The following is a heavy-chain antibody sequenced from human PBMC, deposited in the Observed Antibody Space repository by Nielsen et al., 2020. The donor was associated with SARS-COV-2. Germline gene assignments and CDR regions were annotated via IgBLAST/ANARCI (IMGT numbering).Heavy chain of an antibody. V-gene: IGHV3-9*01. Sequence: SLKISCAASGFTFDDYAMHWVRQAPGKGLEWVSGISWNSGSIGYADSVKGRFTISRDNAKNSLYLQMNSLRAEDTALYYCGKEAHGMDVWGQGTTVTVSS. CDR3: GKEAHGMDV. CDR2: ISWNSGSI. J-gene: IGHJ6*02. CDR1: GFTFDDYA.